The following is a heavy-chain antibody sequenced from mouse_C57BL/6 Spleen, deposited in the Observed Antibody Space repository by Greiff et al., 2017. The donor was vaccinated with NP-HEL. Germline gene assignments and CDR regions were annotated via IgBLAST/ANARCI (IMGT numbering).Heavy chain of an antibody. Sequence: VQLQQSGAELMKPGASVKLSCKATGYTFTGYWIEWVKQRPGHGLEWIGEILPGSGSTNYNEKFKGKATFTADTSSNTAYMQLSSLTTEDSAIYYGAREAFITTVVANGMDYWGQGTSVTVSS. CDR2: ILPGSGST. CDR3: AREAFITTVVANGMDY. CDR1: GYTFTGYW. D-gene: IGHD1-1*01. V-gene: IGHV1-9*01. J-gene: IGHJ4*01.